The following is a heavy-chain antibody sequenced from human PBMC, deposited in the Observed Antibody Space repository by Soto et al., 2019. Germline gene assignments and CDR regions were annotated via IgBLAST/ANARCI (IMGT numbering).Heavy chain of an antibody. D-gene: IGHD1-26*01. Sequence: GGSLRLSCAASGLTFSCCGMHWVRQAPGRALEWAAVIWSNGRNTYYADSVRGRFTFSRDTSKNTLYLQMNSLRADDTALYYCVRERAPFDAFDIWGQGTMVTVSS. J-gene: IGHJ3*02. CDR3: VRERAPFDAFDI. CDR1: GLTFSCCG. V-gene: IGHV3-33*03. CDR2: IWSNGRNT.